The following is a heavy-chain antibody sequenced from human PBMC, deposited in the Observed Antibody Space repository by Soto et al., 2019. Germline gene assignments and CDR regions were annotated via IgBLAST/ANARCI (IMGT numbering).Heavy chain of an antibody. CDR3: AKDKLRHGGCGSYGDAFDI. CDR1: GFTFSSYG. CDR2: ISYDGSNK. J-gene: IGHJ3*02. Sequence: QVQLVESGGGVVQPGRSLRLSCAASGFTFSSYGMHWVRQAPGQGLEWVAVISYDGSNKNYADSVKGRFTISRDNSKNTLYLQMNSLRAEDTAVYYCAKDKLRHGGCGSYGDAFDIWGQGTMVTVSS. D-gene: IGHD1-26*01. V-gene: IGHV3-30*18.